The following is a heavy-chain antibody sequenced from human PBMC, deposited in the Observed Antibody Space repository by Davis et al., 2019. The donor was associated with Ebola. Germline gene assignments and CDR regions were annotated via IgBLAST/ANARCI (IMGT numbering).Heavy chain of an antibody. D-gene: IGHD6-19*01. CDR3: ARDGGAEAVSFFDS. CDR2: IYSVGTT. Sequence: PGGSLRLSCTVSGFTVSSNYMSWVRQAPGKGLEWVSLIYSVGTTYYADSVKGRFTISRDNSKNPLYLQMNSLRADDTAVYYCARDGGAEAVSFFDSWGQGTLVTVSS. J-gene: IGHJ4*02. CDR1: GFTVSSNY. V-gene: IGHV3-66*02.